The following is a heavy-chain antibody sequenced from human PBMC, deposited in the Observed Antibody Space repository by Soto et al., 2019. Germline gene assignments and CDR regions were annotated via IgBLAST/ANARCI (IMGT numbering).Heavy chain of an antibody. CDR2: ITIGGGA. Sequence: PGGSLRLSCAVSGFIFSNYAMNWVRQAPGKGLEWVSVITIGGGATYADSVKGRFIISRDNSRNTLYLQMNSLRVEDTAVYYCAKEFPGSLYYWGQGTPVTVYS. J-gene: IGHJ4*02. CDR3: AKEFPGSLYY. D-gene: IGHD6-19*01. CDR1: GFIFSNYA. V-gene: IGHV3-23*01.